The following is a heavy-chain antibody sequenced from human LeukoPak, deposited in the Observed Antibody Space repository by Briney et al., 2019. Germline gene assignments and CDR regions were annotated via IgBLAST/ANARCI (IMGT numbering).Heavy chain of an antibody. V-gene: IGHV4-61*02. CDR2: IYTSGST. J-gene: IGHJ4*02. CDR3: ARGGIGYCSGGRCYSSQFDC. Sequence: PSETLSLTCSVSGDSIRSGTYYWSWIRQPAGKGLEWIGRIYTSGSTSYNPSLKSRVTISVDTSKNQFSLKLSSVTAADTAVYYCARGGIGYCSGGRCYSSQFDCWGQGTLVTVSS. D-gene: IGHD2-15*01. CDR1: GDSIRSGTYY.